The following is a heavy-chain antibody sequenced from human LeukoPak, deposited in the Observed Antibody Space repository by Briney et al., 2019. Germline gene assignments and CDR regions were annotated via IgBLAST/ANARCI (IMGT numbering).Heavy chain of an antibody. CDR1: GYSFTSYW. J-gene: IGHJ2*01. CDR2: IYPADSDT. D-gene: IGHD2-2*01. CDR3: ARRRYCSTTSCPGYFDL. Sequence: GESLKISCKGSGYSFTSYWIGWVRQMPGKGLEWMGIIYPADSDTRYSPSFQGQVTISADKSISTVYLQWSSLKASDTAIYYCARRRYCSTTSCPGYFDLWGRGTLVTASS. V-gene: IGHV5-51*01.